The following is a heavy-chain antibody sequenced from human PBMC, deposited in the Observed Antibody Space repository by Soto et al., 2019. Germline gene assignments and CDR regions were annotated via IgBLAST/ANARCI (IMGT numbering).Heavy chain of an antibody. CDR2: IWYDGSNK. D-gene: IGHD6-13*01. CDR1: GFTFSSYG. CDR3: ARDLFIAAAGTFCPIPYYCYFGMDV. J-gene: IGHJ6*02. Sequence: PGGSLRLSCAASGFTFSSYGMHWVRQAPGKGLEWVAVIWYDGSNKYYADSVKGRFTISRDNSKNTLYLQMNSLRAEDTAVYYCARDLFIAAAGTFCPIPYYCYFGMDVWGQATTVPISS. V-gene: IGHV3-33*08.